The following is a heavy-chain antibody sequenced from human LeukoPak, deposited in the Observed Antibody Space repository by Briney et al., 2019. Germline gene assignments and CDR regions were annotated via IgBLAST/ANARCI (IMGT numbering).Heavy chain of an antibody. J-gene: IGHJ5*02. Sequence: PSETLSLTCTVSGGSINNGNHFWTWIRQPAGKGLEWIGRIFTGGSTNYNPSLESRVTISVDTSKKQFSLKLSSVTAADTAVYYCARAWKPRRGEDNWFDPWGQGTLVTVSS. CDR1: GGSINNGNHF. CDR2: IFTGGST. D-gene: IGHD1-14*01. V-gene: IGHV4-61*02. CDR3: ARAWKPRRGEDNWFDP.